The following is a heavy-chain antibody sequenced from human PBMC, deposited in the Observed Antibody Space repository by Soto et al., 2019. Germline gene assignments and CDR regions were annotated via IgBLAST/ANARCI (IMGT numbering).Heavy chain of an antibody. CDR2: IRANDESI. CDR3: ARETLRDAIDI. Sequence: EGSLRRSCVASGFDFRSYEMNWVRQAPGKGLEWVSNIRANDESIYYADSVKGRVSVSRDNAKNSLFLEMNSLRVDDTAVYYCARETLRDAIDIWRQGTMVTVSS. CDR1: GFDFRSYE. V-gene: IGHV3-48*03. J-gene: IGHJ3*02.